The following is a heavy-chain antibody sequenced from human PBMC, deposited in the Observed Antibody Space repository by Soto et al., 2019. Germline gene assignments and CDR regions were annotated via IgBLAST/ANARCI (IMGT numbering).Heavy chain of an antibody. Sequence: GGSLRLSCAASGFTFSSYSMNWVRQAPGKGLEWVSSISSSSSYIYYADSVKGRFTISRENAKNSLYLQMNSLRAEDTAVYYCARLQIGDYGSGSYFFYYYYGMDVWGQGTTVTVSS. CDR2: ISSSSSYI. D-gene: IGHD3-10*01. CDR3: ARLQIGDYGSGSYFFYYYYGMDV. J-gene: IGHJ6*02. V-gene: IGHV3-21*01. CDR1: GFTFSSYS.